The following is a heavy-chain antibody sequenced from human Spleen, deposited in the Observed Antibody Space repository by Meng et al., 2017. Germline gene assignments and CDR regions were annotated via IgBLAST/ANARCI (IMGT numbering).Heavy chain of an antibody. J-gene: IGHJ6*02. D-gene: IGHD6-13*01. CDR3: ARETAAADPLSGYYYYYYGMDV. CDR1: EFTVSSNY. V-gene: IGHV3-53*04. CDR2: IHSGGNT. Sequence: GGSLRLSCAASEFTVSSNYRSWVRQAPGKGLEWVSGIHSGGNTYYADSVKGRFTISRHNSKNTLYLQMNSLRAEDTALYYCARETAAADPLSGYYYYYYGMDVWGQGTTVTVSS.